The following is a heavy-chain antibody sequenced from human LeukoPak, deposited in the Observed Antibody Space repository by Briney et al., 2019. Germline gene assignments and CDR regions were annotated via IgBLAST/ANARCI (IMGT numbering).Heavy chain of an antibody. Sequence: SETLSLTCTVSGDSISGGPYYWAWIRQTPGKGFEWIGSIYHKGNTYYNPSLKSRVVISVDTSKNQFSLKLASLTAADTAVYYCARPPDLAATGYWGQGTLVTVSS. CDR2: IYHKGNT. J-gene: IGHJ4*02. CDR1: GDSISGGPYY. D-gene: IGHD6-13*01. CDR3: ARPPDLAATGY. V-gene: IGHV4-39*01.